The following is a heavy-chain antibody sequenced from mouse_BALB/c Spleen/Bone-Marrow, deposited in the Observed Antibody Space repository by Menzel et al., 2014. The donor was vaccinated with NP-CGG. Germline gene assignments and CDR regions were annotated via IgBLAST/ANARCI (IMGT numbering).Heavy chain of an antibody. CDR3: ARRDYRYGVGPFDY. V-gene: IGHV1-54*01. Sequence: VQLQQSGAELVRPGTSVKVSCKASGYAFTYYLIEWIKQRPGQGLEWIGVINPGSGVTNYNEKFKGKATLTAAKSPSTAYMQLGSLTSDDSAVYFCARRDYRYGVGPFDYWGQGTTLTVSS. CDR1: GYAFTYYL. CDR2: INPGSGVT. J-gene: IGHJ2*01. D-gene: IGHD2-14*01.